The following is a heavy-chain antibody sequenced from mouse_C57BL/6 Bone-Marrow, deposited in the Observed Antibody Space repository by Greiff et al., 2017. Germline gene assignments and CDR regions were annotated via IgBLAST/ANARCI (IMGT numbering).Heavy chain of an antibody. CDR2: IYPGSGRT. Sequence: QVQLQQPGAELVKPGASVKMSCKASGYTFTSYWITWVKQRPGQGLEWIGDIYPGSGRTNYNEKFTSKATLTVDTSSSTAYMPLRSLTSGYSSVYYCARSGIYYGNVGWYFDVWGTGTTVTVSS. CDR1: GYTFTSYW. J-gene: IGHJ1*03. CDR3: ARSGIYYGNVGWYFDV. D-gene: IGHD2-1*01. V-gene: IGHV1-55*01.